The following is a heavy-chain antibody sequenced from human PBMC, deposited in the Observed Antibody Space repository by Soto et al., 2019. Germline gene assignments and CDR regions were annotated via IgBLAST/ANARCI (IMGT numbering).Heavy chain of an antibody. CDR3: ARSSDGYNTFDY. V-gene: IGHV1-18*01. D-gene: IGHD5-12*01. CDR2: ISAYNGNT. Sequence: ASVKVSCKASGYTFTSYGISWVRQAPGQGLEWMGWISAYNGNTNYAQKFQGRVTITADKSTSTAYMELSSLRSEDTAVYYCARSSDGYNTFDYWGQGTLV. CDR1: GYTFTSYG. J-gene: IGHJ4*02.